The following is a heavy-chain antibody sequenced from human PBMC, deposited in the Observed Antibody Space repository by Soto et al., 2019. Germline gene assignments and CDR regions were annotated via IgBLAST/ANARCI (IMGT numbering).Heavy chain of an antibody. Sequence: PGWSLRLSCAASGFTLSSYSMNWVRQAPGKGLEWVSYISSSSSTIYYADSVKGRFTISRDNAKNSLYLQMNSLRAEDTAVYYCARANYYGSPGDFDYWGQGTLVTVSS. V-gene: IGHV3-48*01. CDR3: ARANYYGSPGDFDY. CDR1: GFTLSSYS. J-gene: IGHJ4*02. D-gene: IGHD3-10*01. CDR2: ISSSSSTI.